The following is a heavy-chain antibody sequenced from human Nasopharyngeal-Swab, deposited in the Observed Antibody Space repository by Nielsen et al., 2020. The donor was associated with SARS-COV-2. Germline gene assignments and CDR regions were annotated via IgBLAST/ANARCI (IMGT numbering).Heavy chain of an antibody. CDR2: IYYSGST. CDR1: GGSISSGDYY. J-gene: IGHJ6*02. D-gene: IGHD3-10*01. Sequence: SETLSLTCTVSGGSISSGDYYWSWIRQPPGKGLEWIGYIYYSGSTNYNPSLKSRVTISVDTSKNQFSLKLSSVTAADTAVYYCARGYVVEWFGESFYYYYGMDVWGQGTTVTVSS. CDR3: ARGYVVEWFGESFYYYYGMDV. V-gene: IGHV4-30-4*01.